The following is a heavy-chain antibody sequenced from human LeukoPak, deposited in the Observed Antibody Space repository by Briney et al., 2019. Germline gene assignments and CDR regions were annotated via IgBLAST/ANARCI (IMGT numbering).Heavy chain of an antibody. CDR2: IRYDGSNK. CDR1: GGSISSSSYY. Sequence: PSETLSLTCTVSGGSISSSSYYWGWVRQAPGKGLEWVAFIRYDGSNKYYADSVKGRFTISRDNSKNTLYLQMNSLRAEDTAVYYCAKARFTLYDSSGYSRPSDYWGQGTLVTVSS. D-gene: IGHD3-22*01. J-gene: IGHJ4*02. CDR3: AKARFTLYDSSGYSRPSDY. V-gene: IGHV3-30*02.